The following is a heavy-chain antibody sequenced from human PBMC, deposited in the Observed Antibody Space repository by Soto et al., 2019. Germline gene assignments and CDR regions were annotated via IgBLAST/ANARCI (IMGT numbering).Heavy chain of an antibody. D-gene: IGHD3-9*01. CDR2: VSPKSGVT. V-gene: IGHV1-2*02. Sequence: GASVKVSCKASGYSFINYYTHWVRRAPGQGFEWMGRVSPKSGVTDYAQKFQGRVSLTWDTSLNTAYMGLSSLMSEDTAVYYCARPPGYISDWYYFDLWGQGTQVTVSS. CDR3: ARPPGYISDWYYFDL. CDR1: GYSFINYY. J-gene: IGHJ4*02.